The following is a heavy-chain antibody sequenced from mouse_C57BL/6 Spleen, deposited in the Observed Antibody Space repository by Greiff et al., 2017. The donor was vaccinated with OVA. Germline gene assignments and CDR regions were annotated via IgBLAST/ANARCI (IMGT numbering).Heavy chain of an antibody. CDR3: ARSVYYDYEGAWFAY. V-gene: IGHV1-82*01. J-gene: IGHJ3*01. D-gene: IGHD2-4*01. Sequence: VKLQESGPELVKPGASVKISCKASGYAFSSSWMNWVKQRPGKGLEWIGRIYPGDGDTNYNGKFKGKATLTADKSSSTAYMQLSSLTSEDSAVYFCARSVYYDYEGAWFAYWGQGTLVTVSA. CDR1: GYAFSSSW. CDR2: IYPGDGDT.